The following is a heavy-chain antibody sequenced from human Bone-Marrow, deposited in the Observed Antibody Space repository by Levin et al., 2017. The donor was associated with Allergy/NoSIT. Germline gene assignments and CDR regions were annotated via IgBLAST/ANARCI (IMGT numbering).Heavy chain of an antibody. J-gene: IGHJ4*02. CDR2: ISWNSGSI. V-gene: IGHV3-9*01. CDR3: AKGGGGSGSYYYFPDY. D-gene: IGHD3-10*01. Sequence: SLKISCAASGFTFDDYAMHWVRQAPGKGLEWVSGISWNSGSIGYADSVKGRFTISRDNAKNSLYLQMNSLRAEDTALYYCAKGGGGSGSYYYFPDYWGQGTLVTVSS. CDR1: GFTFDDYA.